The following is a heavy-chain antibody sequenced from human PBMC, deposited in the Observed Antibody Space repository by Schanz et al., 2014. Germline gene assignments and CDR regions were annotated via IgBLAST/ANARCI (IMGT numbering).Heavy chain of an antibody. Sequence: QVQLVQSGAEVKKPGASVKVSCKASGYTFTSYGISWVRQAPGQGLEWMGWISAYNGNTKYPQKLQGRVTMTTDTSTSTAYMELRSLRSDDTAVYYCAKAEYDILTDSYSRLDPWGQGTLVTDSS. CDR2: ISAYNGNT. CDR3: AKAEYDILTDSYSRLDP. J-gene: IGHJ5*02. D-gene: IGHD3-9*01. CDR1: GYTFTSYG. V-gene: IGHV1-18*01.